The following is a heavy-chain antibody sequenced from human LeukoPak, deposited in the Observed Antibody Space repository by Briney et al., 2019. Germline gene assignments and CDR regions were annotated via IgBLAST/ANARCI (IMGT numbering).Heavy chain of an antibody. Sequence: SETLSLTCTVSGGSTSSNYWSWIRQPAGKGLEWIGRIYTSGSTIYNPSLKSRVTMSVDTSKNQFSLKLSSVNAADTAVYYCARDVVGATTDAFDIWGQGTRVTVSP. V-gene: IGHV4-4*07. CDR2: IYTSGST. J-gene: IGHJ3*02. CDR1: GGSTSSNY. D-gene: IGHD1-26*01. CDR3: ARDVVGATTDAFDI.